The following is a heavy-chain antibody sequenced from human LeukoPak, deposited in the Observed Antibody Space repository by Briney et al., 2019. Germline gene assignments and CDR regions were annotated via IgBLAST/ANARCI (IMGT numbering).Heavy chain of an antibody. D-gene: IGHD3-3*01. V-gene: IGHV7-4-1*02. J-gene: IGHJ6*02. CDR3: ARAPQAPILEWLLYYYYYGMDV. CDR1: GYTFTSYA. Sequence: GASVKVSCKASGYTFTSYAMNWVRQAPGQGLEWMGWINTNTGNPTYAQGFTGRFVFSLDTSVSTAYLQISSLKAEDTAVYYCARAPQAPILEWLLYYYYYGMDVWSQGTTVTVSS. CDR2: INTNTGNP.